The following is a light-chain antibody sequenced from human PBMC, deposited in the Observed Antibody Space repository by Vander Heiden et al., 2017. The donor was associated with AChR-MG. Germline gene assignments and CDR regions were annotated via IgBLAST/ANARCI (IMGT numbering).Light chain of an antibody. Sequence: QSVLTQPPSASGTPGQRVTISCSGSSSNIGSNTVNWYQQFPGTAPKLLSYRNDQRPSGVPDRFSGSKSGTSDSLAISGLQSEDEADYYGATWDDSLSGYVVFGGGTKLNVL. CDR1: SSNIGSNT. CDR3: ATWDDSLSGYVV. CDR2: RND. J-gene: IGLJ2*01. V-gene: IGLV1-44*01.